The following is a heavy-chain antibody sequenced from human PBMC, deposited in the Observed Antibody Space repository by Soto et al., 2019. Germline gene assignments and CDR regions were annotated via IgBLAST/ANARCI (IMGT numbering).Heavy chain of an antibody. CDR3: ARSMTRIRGVIANFDS. CDR1: GGSISSSSYY. D-gene: IGHD3-10*01. Sequence: QLQLQESGPGLVKPSETLSLTCTVSGGSISSSSYYWGWIRQPPGKGLEWIGSIYYSGSTYYNPSPKRRVTISLDTAKNQCSLKLISVTAADTAVYYCARSMTRIRGVIANFDSWGQGTLVTVSA. V-gene: IGHV4-39*01. J-gene: IGHJ4*02. CDR2: IYYSGST.